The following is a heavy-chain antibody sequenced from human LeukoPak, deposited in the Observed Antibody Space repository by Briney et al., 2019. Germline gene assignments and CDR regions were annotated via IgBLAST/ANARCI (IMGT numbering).Heavy chain of an antibody. CDR3: ARTPSTAGTGR. J-gene: IGHJ4*02. Sequence: APGQGLEWMGWISPYSGATHYAQIFQGRVTLTRDTSISTAYMEVSSLRSHDSAVYFCARTPSTAGTGRWVEGTLVTVSS. CDR2: ISPYSGAT. V-gene: IGHV1-2*02. D-gene: IGHD1-1*01.